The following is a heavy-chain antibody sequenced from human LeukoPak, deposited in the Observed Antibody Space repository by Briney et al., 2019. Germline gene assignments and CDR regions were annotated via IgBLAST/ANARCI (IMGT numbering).Heavy chain of an antibody. D-gene: IGHD3-22*01. V-gene: IGHV1-2*02. J-gene: IGHJ4*02. CDR3: ARVYPDSSGYYFDY. Sequence: GASVKVSCKASGYTFTGCYMHWVRQAPGQGLEWMGWINPNSGGTNYAQKFQGRVTMTRDTSISTAYMELSRLRSDDTAVYYCARVYPDSSGYYFDYWGQGTLVTVSS. CDR1: GYTFTGCY. CDR2: INPNSGGT.